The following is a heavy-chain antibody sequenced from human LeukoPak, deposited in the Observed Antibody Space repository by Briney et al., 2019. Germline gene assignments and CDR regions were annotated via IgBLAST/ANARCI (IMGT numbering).Heavy chain of an antibody. J-gene: IGHJ4*02. D-gene: IGHD2-15*01. CDR2: IWNDGGNK. CDR1: GFTFSAYG. CDR3: ARDLTGSRCRGGSCYFMFGY. V-gene: IGHV3-33*01. Sequence: GGSLRLSCAASGFTFSAYGMHWVRQAPGKGLEGVAVIWNDGGNKYYVDSVKGRFTISRDNSKNTLYLQMNSLRAEDTAVYYCARDLTGSRCRGGSCYFMFGYWGQGTLVTVSS.